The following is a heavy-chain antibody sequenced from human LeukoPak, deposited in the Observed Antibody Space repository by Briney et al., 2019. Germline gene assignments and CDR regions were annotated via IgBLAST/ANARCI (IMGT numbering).Heavy chain of an antibody. CDR1: GGSISTYY. CDR2: IYYSGST. CDR3: ARAGGYSYGYGYYFDY. D-gene: IGHD5-18*01. V-gene: IGHV4-59*01. J-gene: IGHJ4*02. Sequence: SETLSLTCTVSGGSISTYYWSWIRQPPGKGLEWIGYIYYSGSTNYTPSLKSRVTISVDTSKNQFSLKLNSVTAADTAVYYCARAGGYSYGYGYYFDYWGQGTLVTVSS.